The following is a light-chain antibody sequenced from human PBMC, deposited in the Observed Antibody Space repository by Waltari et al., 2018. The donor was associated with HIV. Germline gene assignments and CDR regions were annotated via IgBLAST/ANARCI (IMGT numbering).Light chain of an antibody. J-gene: IGLJ2*01. CDR2: EVT. Sequence: QSPPTQPPPASRSPGQSVTISCTGASSHLGGYTYVPWSQQHPGKAPKLIMTEVTKRPSGVPDRFSGSKSGNTASLTVSGLQADDEALYYCSSFAPTNKFYVLFGGGTTLTVL. CDR3: SSFAPTNKFYVL. V-gene: IGLV2-8*01. CDR1: SSHLGGYTY.